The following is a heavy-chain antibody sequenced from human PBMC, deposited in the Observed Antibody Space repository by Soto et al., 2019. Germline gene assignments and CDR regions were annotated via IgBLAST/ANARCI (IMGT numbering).Heavy chain of an antibody. Sequence: SETLSLTCAVYGGSFSGYYWSWIRQPPGKGLEWIGEINHSGSTNYNPSLKSRVTISVDTSKNQFSLKLSSVTAAETAVYYCVRLEAMVSDYWGQGSLVTVSS. CDR3: VRLEAMVSDY. CDR2: INHSGST. V-gene: IGHV4-34*01. CDR1: GGSFSGYY. D-gene: IGHD5-18*01. J-gene: IGHJ4*02.